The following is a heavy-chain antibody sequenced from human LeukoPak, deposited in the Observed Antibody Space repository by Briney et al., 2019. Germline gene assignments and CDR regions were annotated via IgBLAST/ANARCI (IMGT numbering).Heavy chain of an antibody. CDR2: IYYSGST. CDR1: GGSINTPNYY. J-gene: IGHJ3*02. CDR3: ARDRGSGSYFVDAFDI. Sequence: PSETLSLTCTVSGGSINTPNYYWGWIRQPPGKGLEWIGSIYYSGSTYYNPSLKSRVTISVDTSKNQFSLKLSSVTAADTAVYYCARDRGSGSYFVDAFDIWGQGTMVTVSS. V-gene: IGHV4-39*07. D-gene: IGHD1-26*01.